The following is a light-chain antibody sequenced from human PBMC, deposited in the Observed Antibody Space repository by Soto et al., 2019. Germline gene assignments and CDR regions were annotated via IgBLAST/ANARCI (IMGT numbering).Light chain of an antibody. CDR2: AAS. J-gene: IGKJ1*01. Sequence: DIQMTQSPASLSASVGDRVTITCRASQGISNYLAWYQQKPGKVPKLLIYAASTLHSGVPSRFSGSGSGTEFTLHISSLRPDDFATYYCQQYNSYSRTFGQGTKVDIK. CDR1: QGISNY. CDR3: QQYNSYSRT. V-gene: IGKV1-27*01.